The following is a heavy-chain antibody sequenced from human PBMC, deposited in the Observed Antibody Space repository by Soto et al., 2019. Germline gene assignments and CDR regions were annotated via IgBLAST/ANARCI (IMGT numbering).Heavy chain of an antibody. V-gene: IGHV3-23*01. CDR3: AKNQGVELVPLATVDWFDP. CDR1: GFIFENFG. CDR2: ISGSGFKK. Sequence: GGSLILSCAASGFIFENFGMSWVRQAPGKGLEWISSISGSGFKKYYADSVKGRFTISRDNSKSTVYLELNNLSAEDTAVYHCAKNQGVELVPLATVDWFDPWGQGSVVTVSS. J-gene: IGHJ5*02. D-gene: IGHD1-26*01.